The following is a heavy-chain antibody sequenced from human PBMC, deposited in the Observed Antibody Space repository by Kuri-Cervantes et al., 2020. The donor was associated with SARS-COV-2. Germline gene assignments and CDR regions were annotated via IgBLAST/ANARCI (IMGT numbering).Heavy chain of an antibody. Sequence: GESLKISCAASGFTVSSNYMSWVRQAPGKGLEWVSVIYSGGSTYYADSVKGRFTISRHNSKNTLYLQMNSLRAEDTAVYYCARVQPTHRGYSGYAPYFDLWGRGTLVTVSS. CDR3: ARVQPTHRGYSGYAPYFDL. V-gene: IGHV3-53*04. D-gene: IGHD5-12*01. J-gene: IGHJ2*01. CDR2: IYSGGST. CDR1: GFTVSSNY.